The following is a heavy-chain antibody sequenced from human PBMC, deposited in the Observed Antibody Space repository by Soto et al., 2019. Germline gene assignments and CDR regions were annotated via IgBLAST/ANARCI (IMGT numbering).Heavy chain of an antibody. D-gene: IGHD3-10*01. CDR2: SVEGSGNT. J-gene: IGHJ4*02. CDR3: ARVAGSVSGSRHFDT. Sequence: QGQLVQSGAEVTKPGASVKVSCKTSDYAFSAYGLSWVRQAPGQGLQWMGWSVEGSGNTVYAQDFQGRVTVTTDRSTNTGYMELRSLTSDDTALYYCARVAGSVSGSRHFDTWGQGTLVTVSS. CDR1: DYAFSAYG. V-gene: IGHV1-18*01.